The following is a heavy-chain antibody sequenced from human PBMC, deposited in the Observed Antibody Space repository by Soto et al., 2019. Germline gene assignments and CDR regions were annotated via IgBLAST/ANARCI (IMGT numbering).Heavy chain of an antibody. CDR3: ARGQEGVVATH. CDR2: VKDGGHT. J-gene: IGHJ4*02. D-gene: IGHD5-12*01. V-gene: IGHV4-34*01. CDR1: GGSLSGYY. Sequence: QVQLQQWGAGLLKPSETLSLNCAVTGGSLSGYYWSWIRQPPGKGLEWIGEVKDGGHTNYSPSLRGRVAISSDTSNNQFSLRLNAVTAPDPGVYYCARGQEGVVATHWDQGSLVTVSS.